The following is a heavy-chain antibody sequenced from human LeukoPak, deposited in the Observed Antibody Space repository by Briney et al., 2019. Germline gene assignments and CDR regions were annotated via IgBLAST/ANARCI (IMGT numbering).Heavy chain of an antibody. CDR1: GYTFTSYY. CDR3: ARDGVHYYDSSGYYFDY. Sequence: PAASVKVSCKASGYTFTSYYMHWVRQAPGQGLGWMGIINPSGGSTSYAQKFQGRVTMTRDTSTSTVYMELSSLRSEDTAVYYCARDGVHYYDSSGYYFDYWGQGTLVTVSS. J-gene: IGHJ4*02. V-gene: IGHV1-46*01. D-gene: IGHD3-22*01. CDR2: INPSGGST.